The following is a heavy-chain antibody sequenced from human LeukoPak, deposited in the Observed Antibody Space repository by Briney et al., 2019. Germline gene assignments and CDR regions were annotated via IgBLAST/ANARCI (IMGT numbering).Heavy chain of an antibody. CDR2: ISGSGGST. CDR3: AKGSVATMVRGVTFDY. Sequence: QTGGSLRLSCAASGLTFSSYAMSWVRQAPGKGLEWVSAISGSGGSTYYADSVKGRFTISRDNSKNTLYLQMNSLRAEDTAVYYCAKGSVATMVRGVTFDYWGQGTLVTVSS. D-gene: IGHD3-10*01. J-gene: IGHJ4*02. V-gene: IGHV3-23*01. CDR1: GLTFSSYA.